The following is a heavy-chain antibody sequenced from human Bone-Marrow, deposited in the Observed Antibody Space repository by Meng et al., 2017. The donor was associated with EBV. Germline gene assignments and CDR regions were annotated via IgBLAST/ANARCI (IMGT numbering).Heavy chain of an antibody. Sequence: GQLRQSGAEVKRSGSWVKVSCRTSGGTFRSDAVCWVRQAPGQGLEWMGGLIPMAGSPHYAQKFQDRVTIFADESTSTHSMELTNLRSEDTAMYYCASESGRGFTPDYWGQGTLVTVSS. D-gene: IGHD3-10*01. J-gene: IGHJ4*02. V-gene: IGHV1-69*01. CDR1: GGTFRSDA. CDR2: LIPMAGSP. CDR3: ASESGRGFTPDY.